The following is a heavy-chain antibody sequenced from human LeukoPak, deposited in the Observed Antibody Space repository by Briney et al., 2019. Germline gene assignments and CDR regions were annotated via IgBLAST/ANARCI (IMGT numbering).Heavy chain of an antibody. CDR1: GFTFNNYG. Sequence: GGSLRLSCAASGFTFNNYGMSWVRQAPGKGLEWVSGISDSGRATYYTDSLRGRCTISRDNSKNTVYLQMSNLRAEDTAVYFCARHDSFMPYWGQGSLVTVSS. J-gene: IGHJ4*02. CDR2: ISDSGRAT. V-gene: IGHV3-23*01. CDR3: ARHDSFMPY. D-gene: IGHD2-2*01.